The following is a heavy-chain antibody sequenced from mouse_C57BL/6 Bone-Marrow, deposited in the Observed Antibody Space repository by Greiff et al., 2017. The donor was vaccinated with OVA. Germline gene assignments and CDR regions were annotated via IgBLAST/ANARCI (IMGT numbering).Heavy chain of an antibody. CDR2: IYPGSGST. V-gene: IGHV1-55*01. Sequence: VKLQQPGAELVKPGASVKMSCKASGYTFTSYWITWVKQRPGQGLEWIGDIYPGSGSTNYNENVKSKATLTVDTSYSTAYMQLSSLTAEDAAVYYCASGPYYDYDYWDFDVWGTGTTVTVSS. CDR3: ASGPYYDYDYWDFDV. D-gene: IGHD2-4*01. J-gene: IGHJ1*03. CDR1: GYTFTSYW.